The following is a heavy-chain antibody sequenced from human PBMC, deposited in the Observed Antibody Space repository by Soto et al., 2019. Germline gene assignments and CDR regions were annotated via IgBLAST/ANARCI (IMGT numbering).Heavy chain of an antibody. CDR2: ISGNGGRT. Sequence: GGSLRLSCAASGFTFSNYDMSWVRLAPGKGLDWVSTISGNGGRTYYADSVKGRFTISRDNSKNTVYLQMNSLRVEDTAVYYCANRNYYAKSGYTFPYFDFWGQGSLVTVSS. CDR3: ANRNYYAKSGYTFPYFDF. CDR1: GFTFSNYD. J-gene: IGHJ5*01. D-gene: IGHD3-22*01. V-gene: IGHV3-23*01.